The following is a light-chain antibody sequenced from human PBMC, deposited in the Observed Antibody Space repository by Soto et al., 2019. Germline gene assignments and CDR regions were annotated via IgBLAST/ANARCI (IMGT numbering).Light chain of an antibody. Sequence: SQSPAAVSLSQWERATRSCRASQSVSSYLAWYQQKPGQAPRLLIYDASNRATGIPARFSGSGSGTDFTLTISSLEPEDFAVYYCQPRCLRIPFAEGTRL. CDR2: DAS. V-gene: IGKV3-11*01. CDR3: QPRCLRIP. J-gene: IGKJ5*01. CDR1: QSVSSY.